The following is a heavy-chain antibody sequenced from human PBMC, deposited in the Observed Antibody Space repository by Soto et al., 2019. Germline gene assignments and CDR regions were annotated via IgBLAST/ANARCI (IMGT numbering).Heavy chain of an antibody. CDR3: TAVGGGYLFDS. CDR1: GFTFSNAW. D-gene: IGHD2-15*01. CDR2: IKSKTDGGTS. V-gene: IGHV3-15*01. Sequence: EVQLVESGGGLVKPGGSLRLSCAASGFTFSNAWMSWVRQAPGKGLEWVGRIKSKTDGGTSDYAPPVKGRFTISRDDSKYPLSRQRNSTKTSDTAVDHWTAVGGGYLFDSCGHGTPVTVAS. J-gene: IGHJ5*01.